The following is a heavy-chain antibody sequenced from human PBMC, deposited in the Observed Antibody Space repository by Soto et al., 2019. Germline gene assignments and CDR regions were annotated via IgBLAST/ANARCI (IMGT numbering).Heavy chain of an antibody. J-gene: IGHJ4*02. V-gene: IGHV3-21*01. D-gene: IGHD3-10*01. Sequence: GGSLRLSCAASGFTFSSYSMNWVRQAPGEGLEWVSSISSSSSYIYYADSVKGRFTISRDNAKNSLYLQMNSLRAEDTAVYYCARDKHYYGSGSYPGFGYWGQGTLVTVSS. CDR3: ARDKHYYGSGSYPGFGY. CDR1: GFTFSSYS. CDR2: ISSSSSYI.